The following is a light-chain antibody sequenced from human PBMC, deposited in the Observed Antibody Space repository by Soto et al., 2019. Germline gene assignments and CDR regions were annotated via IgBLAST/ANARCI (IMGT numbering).Light chain of an antibody. CDR2: EVS. CDR1: SGDVGGYNY. V-gene: IGLV2-8*01. Sequence: QSVLTQPPSAFGSPGQSVTISCTGTSGDVGGYNYVSWYQQHPGKAPKLMIYEVSERPSGVPDRFSGSKSGNTASLTVSGLQAEDEADYYCSSYAGSNNYVFGTGTKLTVL. CDR3: SSYAGSNNYV. J-gene: IGLJ1*01.